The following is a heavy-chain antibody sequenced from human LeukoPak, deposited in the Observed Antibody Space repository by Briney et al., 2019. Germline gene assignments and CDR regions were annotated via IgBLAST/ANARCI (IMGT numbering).Heavy chain of an antibody. Sequence: SVKVSCKASGGTLISYAISWVRQAPGQGLEWMGGIIPIFGTANYAQKFQGRVTITADESTSTAYMELSSLRSEDTAVYYCARAPSSGGATYYYYYGMDVWGQGTTVTVSS. CDR2: IIPIFGTA. J-gene: IGHJ6*02. V-gene: IGHV1-69*13. CDR3: ARAPSSGGATYYYYYGMDV. CDR1: GGTLISYA. D-gene: IGHD2-15*01.